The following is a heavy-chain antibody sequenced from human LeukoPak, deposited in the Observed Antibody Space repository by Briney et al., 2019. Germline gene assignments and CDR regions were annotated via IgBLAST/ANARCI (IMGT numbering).Heavy chain of an antibody. Sequence: PSETLSLTCAVYGGSFSGYYWNWIRQPPGKGLEWIGEINHSGSTNYKPSLKSRVTISVDTSKNQFSLKLSSVTAADTAVYYCARGEVGKDYWGQGTLVTVSS. CDR1: GGSFSGYY. CDR2: INHSGST. J-gene: IGHJ4*02. D-gene: IGHD1-26*01. CDR3: ARGEVGKDY. V-gene: IGHV4-34*01.